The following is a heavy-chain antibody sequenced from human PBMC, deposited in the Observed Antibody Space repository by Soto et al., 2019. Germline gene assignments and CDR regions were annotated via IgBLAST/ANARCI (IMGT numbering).Heavy chain of an antibody. CDR1: GGSISSNNYF. CDR3: AREGYSSSWYGSDNWFDP. D-gene: IGHD6-13*01. J-gene: IGHJ5*02. V-gene: IGHV4-39*07. CDR2: IYYTGST. Sequence: SETLSLTCTVSGGSISSNNYFWGWIRQPPGKGLEWIGSIYYTGSTFHNPSLKSRVTISVDTSKNQFSLKLSSVTAADTAVYYCAREGYSSSWYGSDNWFDPWGQGTLVTVSS.